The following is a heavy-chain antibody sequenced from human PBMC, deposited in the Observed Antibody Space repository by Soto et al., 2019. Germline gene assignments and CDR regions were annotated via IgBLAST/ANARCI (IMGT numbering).Heavy chain of an antibody. CDR2: VFHTGTT. Sequence: QVQLQESGPGLVKPSGTLSLTCAVSGDSVSSPYYWCWVRQPPGKGLECIGEVFHTGTTSYNPSLRSRVTISMDKSINQFSLDLSSVTAADTAVYYCARSAGWYAVHSWGPGTRVIVSS. CDR3: ARSAGWYAVHS. V-gene: IGHV4-4*02. CDR1: GDSVSSPYY. D-gene: IGHD6-19*01. J-gene: IGHJ4*02.